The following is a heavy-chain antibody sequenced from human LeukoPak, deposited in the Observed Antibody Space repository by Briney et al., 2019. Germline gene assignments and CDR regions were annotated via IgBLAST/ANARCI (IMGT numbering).Heavy chain of an antibody. CDR3: ARGWLAETTVVTPYNY. V-gene: IGHV1-69*13. Sequence: ASVTVSCKASGGTFSKYTISWVRQRPGQGLEWMGGITPLFGTANYAQKFQGRVTITADESASTAYMELRSLRSEDTAVYYCARGWLAETTVVTPYNYWGQGTLVTVSS. D-gene: IGHD4-23*01. CDR2: ITPLFGTA. CDR1: GGTFSKYT. J-gene: IGHJ4*02.